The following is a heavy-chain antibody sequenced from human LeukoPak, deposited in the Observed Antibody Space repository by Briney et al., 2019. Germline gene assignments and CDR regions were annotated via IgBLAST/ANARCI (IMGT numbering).Heavy chain of an antibody. V-gene: IGHV3-7*01. CDR3: ARDVRVRKTSYYFDY. D-gene: IGHD3-10*01. Sequence: PGGSLRLSCAASGFTFSSYWMSWVRKVPGKGLEWMANIKQYGSEKYYVDSVKGRFTISRDNAKNSLYLQMNSLRAEDTAVYYCARDVRVRKTSYYFDYWGQGTLVTVSS. CDR1: GFTFSSYW. J-gene: IGHJ4*02. CDR2: IKQYGSEK.